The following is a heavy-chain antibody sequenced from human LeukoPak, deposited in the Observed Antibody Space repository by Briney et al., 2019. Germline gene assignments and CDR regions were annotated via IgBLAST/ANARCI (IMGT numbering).Heavy chain of an antibody. D-gene: IGHD3-3*01. CDR1: GYTFTSYG. CDR2: ISAYNGNT. V-gene: IGHV1-18*01. CDR3: ARVKMRFLEWLHEYYFDY. J-gene: IGHJ4*02. Sequence: ASVKVSCKASGYTFTSYGISWVRQAPGQGLEWMGWISAYNGNTNYAQKLQGRVTMTTDTSTSTAYMELSSLRSEDTAVYYCARVKMRFLEWLHEYYFDYWGQGTLVTVSS.